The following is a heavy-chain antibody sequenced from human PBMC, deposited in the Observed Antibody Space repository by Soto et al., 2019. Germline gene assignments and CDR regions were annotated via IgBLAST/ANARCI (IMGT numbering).Heavy chain of an antibody. CDR1: GFTFSDYY. D-gene: IGHD1-7*01. CDR2: ISNSGSTI. J-gene: IGHJ6*02. Sequence: QVQLVESGGGLVKPGGSLRLSCAASGFTFSDYYMSWIRQAPGKGLEWVSYISNSGSTIYYADSVKGRFTISRHNARNSLHLQMNSLRGEDTAVYYCATPLISGSTYGMDVWGQGTRVTVSS. V-gene: IGHV3-11*01. CDR3: ATPLISGSTYGMDV.